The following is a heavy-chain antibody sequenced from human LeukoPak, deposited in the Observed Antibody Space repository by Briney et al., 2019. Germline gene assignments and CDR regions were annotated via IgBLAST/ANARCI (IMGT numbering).Heavy chain of an antibody. D-gene: IGHD6-13*01. V-gene: IGHV4-59*01. CDR3: ASSGIAAAGNFDY. CDR2: IYYSGST. J-gene: IGHJ4*02. Sequence: PSETLSLTCTVSGGSISSYYWSWIRQPPGKGLEWIGYIYYSGSTNYNPSLKSRVTISVDTSKNQFSLKLSSVTAADTAVYYCASSGIAAAGNFDYWGQGTLVTVSS. CDR1: GGSISSYY.